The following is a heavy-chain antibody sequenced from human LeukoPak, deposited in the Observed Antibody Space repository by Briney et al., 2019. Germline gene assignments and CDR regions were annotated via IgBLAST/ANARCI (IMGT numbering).Heavy chain of an antibody. Sequence: GGSLRLSCAASGFTFSDYYMSWIRQAPGKGLEWVSYISSSGSTIYYADSVVGRFTISRDNAKNSLYLQMNSLRAEDTAAYYCARSIVVVAASFFDYWGQGTLVTVSS. CDR2: ISSSGSTI. V-gene: IGHV3-11*01. CDR3: ARSIVVVAASFFDY. J-gene: IGHJ4*02. D-gene: IGHD2-15*01. CDR1: GFTFSDYY.